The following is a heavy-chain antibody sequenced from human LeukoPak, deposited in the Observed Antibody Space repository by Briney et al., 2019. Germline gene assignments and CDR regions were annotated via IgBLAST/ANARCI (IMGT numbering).Heavy chain of an antibody. V-gene: IGHV3-23*01. CDR3: AKVGVGATLRPHCFDA. Sequence: PGGSLRLSCAASGFTSSRYAMSWVRQAPGEGVEWLSSISGSAGATYYTHAMKGRLIISRDNSKNTVFLEMNSLRGEDTALYFCAKVGVGATLRPHCFDAWGQGTLVTVSS. D-gene: IGHD3-3*01. J-gene: IGHJ5*02. CDR2: ISGSAGAT. CDR1: GFTSSRYA.